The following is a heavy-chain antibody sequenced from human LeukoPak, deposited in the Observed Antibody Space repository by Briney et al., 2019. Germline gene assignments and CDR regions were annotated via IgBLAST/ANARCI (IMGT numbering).Heavy chain of an antibody. D-gene: IGHD1-26*01. J-gene: IGHJ4*02. V-gene: IGHV3-74*01. CDR3: AVGANPGAFDY. CDR1: GFTFSNYW. Sequence: GGSLRLSCAASGFTFSNYWMHWVRQAPGKGLAWVSRINGDGSGTGYADSVKGRFTISRDNAKNTLYLQMNSLRAEDTAVYYCAVGANPGAFDYWGQGTLVTVSS. CDR2: INGDGSGT.